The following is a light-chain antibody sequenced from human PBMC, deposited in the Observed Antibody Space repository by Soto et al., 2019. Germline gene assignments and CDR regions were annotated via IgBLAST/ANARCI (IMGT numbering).Light chain of an antibody. V-gene: IGLV2-14*01. CDR3: SSYTTSRAWV. J-gene: IGLJ3*02. CDR1: SSDVGHYNY. CDR2: EVN. Sequence: QSALTQPASVSGSPGQSITISCTGTSSDVGHYNYVSWYQHHPGKAPKLMIYEVNNRPSGVSNRFSGSKSGNTASLTISGLQAEDEADYCCSSYTTSRAWVFGGGTKLTVL.